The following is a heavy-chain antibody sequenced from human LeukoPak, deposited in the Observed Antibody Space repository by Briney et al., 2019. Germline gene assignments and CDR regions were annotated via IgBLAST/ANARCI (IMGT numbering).Heavy chain of an antibody. Sequence: GGSLRLSCVASGFTFKTYGMSWVRQAPGKGLEWVSTISGSDGSTYYADSVKGRLTISRDNSKSTLYPQMNSLRAEDTAVYYCAAGFYFGDYWGQGTLVTVSS. J-gene: IGHJ4*02. D-gene: IGHD3-3*01. CDR2: ISGSDGST. CDR1: GFTFKTYG. V-gene: IGHV3-23*01. CDR3: AAGFYFGDY.